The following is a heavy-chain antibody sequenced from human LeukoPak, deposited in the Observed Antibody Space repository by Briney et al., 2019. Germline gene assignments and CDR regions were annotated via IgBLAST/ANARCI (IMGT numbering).Heavy chain of an antibody. J-gene: IGHJ5*02. D-gene: IGHD3-10*01. V-gene: IGHV3-7*01. Sequence: GGSLRLSCAASGFTFSNYWMSWVRQAPGKGLEWVANIKQDGSEKYYVDSVKGRLTISRDNDKNSLYLQMNSLRAEDTAVYYCARDIFGSGSQEWFDPWGQGTLVTVSS. CDR2: IKQDGSEK. CDR3: ARDIFGSGSQEWFDP. CDR1: GFTFSNYW.